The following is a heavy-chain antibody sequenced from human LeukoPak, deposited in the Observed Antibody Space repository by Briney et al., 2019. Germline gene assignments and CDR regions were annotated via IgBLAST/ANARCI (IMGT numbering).Heavy chain of an antibody. CDR1: GGSISSSSYY. V-gene: IGHV4-39*01. CDR3: ARGLYHYYASSGYYGY. Sequence: SETLSLTCTVSGGSISSSSYYWGWIRQPPGKGLEWLGSIYYSGSTYYNPSLKSRVTISVDTSKNKFSLKLSSVTAADTALSYCARGLYHYYASSGYYGYWGQGTLVTVSS. J-gene: IGHJ4*02. CDR2: IYYSGST. D-gene: IGHD3-22*01.